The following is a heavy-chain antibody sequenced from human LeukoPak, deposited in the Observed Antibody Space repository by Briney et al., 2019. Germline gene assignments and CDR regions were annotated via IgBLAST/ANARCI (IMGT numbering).Heavy chain of an antibody. CDR2: IYHSGST. CDR3: ARAYSSNFERFDS. CDR1: GGSISSSSYY. Sequence: SETLSLTCTVSGGSISSSSYYWGWIRQPPGKGLEWIGSIYHSGSTYNNPSLKSRVTISVDTSRNQFSLKLSSVTAADTAVYYCARAYSSNFERFDSWGQGTLVTVFS. V-gene: IGHV4-39*07. D-gene: IGHD6-13*01. J-gene: IGHJ4*02.